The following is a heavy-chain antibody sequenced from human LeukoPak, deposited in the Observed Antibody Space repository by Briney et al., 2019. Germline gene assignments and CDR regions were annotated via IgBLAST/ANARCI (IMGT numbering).Heavy chain of an antibody. CDR1: VGSLRGYL. V-gene: IGHV4-34*12. D-gene: IGHD3-10*01. Sequence: ETLSHPRALCVGSLRGYLLGLIPPPPRKGPGWIGEIIPSGGPQHNPSLKSRVTISVDTSKNQFSLKLSSVTAADRAVYYCARDRGLWFGESPLFDWGQGTLVTVSS. CDR2: IIPSGGP. CDR3: ARDRGLWFGESPLFD. J-gene: IGHJ4*02.